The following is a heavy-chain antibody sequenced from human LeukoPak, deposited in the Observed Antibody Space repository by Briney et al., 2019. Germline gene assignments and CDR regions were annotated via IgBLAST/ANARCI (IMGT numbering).Heavy chain of an antibody. D-gene: IGHD2-21*01. Sequence: GGSLRISCAASGFTFNTYAMNWVRQAPGKGLEWVSVIIGNGGGINYADSVRGRFFISRDNAANTLYLQMNSLRVEDTAVYYCAKDRIADGRYSIDFWGQGTLVSVSS. V-gene: IGHV3-23*01. CDR3: AKDRIADGRYSIDF. CDR1: GFTFNTYA. J-gene: IGHJ4*02. CDR2: IIGNGGGI.